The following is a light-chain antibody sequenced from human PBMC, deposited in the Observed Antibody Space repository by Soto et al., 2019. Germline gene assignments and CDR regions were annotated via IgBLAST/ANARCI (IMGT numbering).Light chain of an antibody. CDR3: QQRSNWPLT. CDR2: DAS. CDR1: QSVASY. Sequence: EIVLTQSPATLSLSPGEGATLSCRASQSVASYLAWYQQKPDQAPRLLIYDASNRATGIPARFSGSGSGTDFTLTISSLEPEDFAVYYCQQRSNWPLTFGQGTKVDIK. V-gene: IGKV3-11*01. J-gene: IGKJ1*01.